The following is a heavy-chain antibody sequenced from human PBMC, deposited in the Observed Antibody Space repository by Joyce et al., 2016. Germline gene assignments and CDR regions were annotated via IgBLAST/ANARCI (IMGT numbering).Heavy chain of an antibody. CDR3: ARGVAIMGPTFSFYNMDV. D-gene: IGHD1-26*01. V-gene: IGHV1-46*01. CDR2: MDPFGGST. Sequence: QVQVVQSGAEVKKPGASVKVSCKASGYTLTSYYIHWVRQAPGQGLEWMGIMDPFGGSTSYAQNFQGRVTMTRDTSPDTVFMELSSLTSDDTAVYYCARGVAIMGPTFSFYNMDVWGKGTTVTVSS. CDR1: GYTLTSYY. J-gene: IGHJ6*03.